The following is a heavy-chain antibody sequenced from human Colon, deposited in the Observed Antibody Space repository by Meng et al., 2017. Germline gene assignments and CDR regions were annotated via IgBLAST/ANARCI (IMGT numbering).Heavy chain of an antibody. CDR2: IYYSGST. Sequence: QVQLPQAGPGLVRPSATLSLTCTVSGGSVSSGSYYSSWIRQPPGKGLEWIGYIYYSGSTNYNPSLKSRVTISVDTSKNQFSLKLSSVTAADTAVYYCARGASDYDFDYWGQGTLVTVSS. CDR1: GGSVSSGSYY. J-gene: IGHJ4*02. V-gene: IGHV4-61*01. CDR3: ARGASDYDFDY. D-gene: IGHD3-22*01.